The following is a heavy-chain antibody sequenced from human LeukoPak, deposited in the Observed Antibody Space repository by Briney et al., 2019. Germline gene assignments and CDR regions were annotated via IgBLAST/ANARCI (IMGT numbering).Heavy chain of an antibody. CDR2: IYYSGST. CDR3: ARVITMVRGVDYYMDV. J-gene: IGHJ6*03. V-gene: IGHV4-59*01. D-gene: IGHD3-10*01. CDR1: GESISGFY. Sequence: SETLSLTCTVSGESISGFYWTWIRQPPGKGLEWIGYIYYSGSTNYNPSLKSRVTISVDTSKNQFSLKLSSVTAADTAVYYCARVITMVRGVDYYMDVWGNGTTVTISS.